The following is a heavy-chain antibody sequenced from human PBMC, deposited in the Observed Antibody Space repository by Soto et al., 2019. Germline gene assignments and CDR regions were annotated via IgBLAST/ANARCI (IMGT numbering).Heavy chain of an antibody. Sequence: SETLSLTXTVSGGSISSGGYYWSWIRQHPGKGLEWIGYIYYSGSTYYNPSLKSRVTISVDTSKNQFSLKLSSVTAADTAVYYCALAARGYYYGMDVWGQGTTVTVSS. D-gene: IGHD6-6*01. CDR1: GGSISSGGYY. CDR2: IYYSGST. V-gene: IGHV4-31*02. CDR3: ALAARGYYYGMDV. J-gene: IGHJ6*02.